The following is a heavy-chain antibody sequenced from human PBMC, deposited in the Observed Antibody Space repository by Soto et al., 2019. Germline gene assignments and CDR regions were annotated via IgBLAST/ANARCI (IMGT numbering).Heavy chain of an antibody. D-gene: IGHD3-22*01. J-gene: IGHJ1*01. CDR1: GGTFSSYA. CDR3: ARGPAPGYYDSSGYSLGFQH. CDR2: IIPIFGTA. Sequence: SVKVSCKASGGTFSSYAISWVRQAPGQGLEWMGGIIPIFGTANYAQKFQGRVTITRDTSASTAYMELSSLRSEDTAVYYCARGPAPGYYDSSGYSLGFQHWGQGTLVTVSS. V-gene: IGHV1-69*05.